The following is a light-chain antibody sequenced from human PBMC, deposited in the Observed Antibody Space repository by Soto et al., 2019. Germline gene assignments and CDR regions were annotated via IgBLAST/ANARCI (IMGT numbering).Light chain of an antibody. CDR2: DAS. Sequence: QSALTQPRSVSASPGQSVTISCTGTSSNVGGYNYVSWYQQNPGKAPKLMIYDASKRPSGVPDRFAGSKSGNAASLTISGLQAEDEADYYCCSYAASYTLVFGGVPKLTVL. CDR1: SSNVGGYNY. J-gene: IGLJ2*01. CDR3: CSYAASYTLV. V-gene: IGLV2-11*01.